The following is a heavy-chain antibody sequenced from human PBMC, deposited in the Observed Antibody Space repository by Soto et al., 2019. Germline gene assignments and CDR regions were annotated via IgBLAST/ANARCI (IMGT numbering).Heavy chain of an antibody. CDR1: GGSISSYY. Sequence: SETLSRTCTVSGGSISSYYGSWIRQPPGKGLEWIGYIYYSGSTNYNPSLKSRVTISVDTSKNQFSLKLSSVTAADTAVYYCARVRADGGFDTGWFDPWGQGTLVTVSS. J-gene: IGHJ5*02. CDR2: IYYSGST. V-gene: IGHV4-59*01. D-gene: IGHD3-16*01. CDR3: ARVRADGGFDTGWFDP.